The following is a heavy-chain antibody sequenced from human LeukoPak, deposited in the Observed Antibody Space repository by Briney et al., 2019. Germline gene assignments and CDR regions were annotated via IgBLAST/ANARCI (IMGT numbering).Heavy chain of an antibody. CDR3: AKVTEDEWGAFDT. Sequence: GRSLSLSCAASGFTFDDYAMHWVRQAQGKGLEWVSGISWNSGSIGYADSVKGRFTISRDNAKNSLYLQMNSLRAEDTALYYCAKVTEDEWGAFDTWGQGTMVTVSS. D-gene: IGHD1-14*01. CDR1: GFTFDDYA. V-gene: IGHV3-9*01. J-gene: IGHJ3*02. CDR2: ISWNSGSI.